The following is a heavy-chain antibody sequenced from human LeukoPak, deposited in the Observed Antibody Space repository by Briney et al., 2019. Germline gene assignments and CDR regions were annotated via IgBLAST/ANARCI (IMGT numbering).Heavy chain of an antibody. CDR1: GFTFSRYD. D-gene: IGHD1-1*01. CDR3: ARAGSGNRWTNCGMDV. V-gene: IGHV3-13*01. CDR2: IGIVGDT. Sequence: GGSLRLSGAASGFTFSRYDMHWVRQATGKSLGWVSAIGIVGDTYYPDSVKGRFAISRENAKISLYLQMNSLRAGDPAVYYCARAGSGNRWTNCGMDVWGQGTTVTVSS. J-gene: IGHJ6*02.